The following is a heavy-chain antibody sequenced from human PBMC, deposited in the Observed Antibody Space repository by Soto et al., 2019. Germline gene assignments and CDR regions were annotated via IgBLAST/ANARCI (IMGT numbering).Heavy chain of an antibody. J-gene: IGHJ6*02. Sequence: GGSLRLSCAASGFTFSSYWMSWVRQAPGKGLEWVANIKQYVSEKYYVDSVKGRFTISRDNAKNSLYLQMNSLRAEDTAVYYCARETYDFWSGCVVYGSEVSGDGTTV. CDR2: IKQYVSEK. CDR3: ARETYDFWSGCVVYGSEV. V-gene: IGHV3-7*01. D-gene: IGHD3-3*01. CDR1: GFTFSSYW.